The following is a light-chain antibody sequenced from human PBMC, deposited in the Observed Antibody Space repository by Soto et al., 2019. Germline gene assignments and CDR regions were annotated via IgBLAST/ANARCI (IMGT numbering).Light chain of an antibody. V-gene: IGKV3-20*01. J-gene: IGKJ4*01. CDR1: QSVSSNY. CDR2: GAS. Sequence: LSPGDRATLSCRASQSVSSNYLAWYQQKPGQAPRLLIYGASSRATGIPDRFSGSGPGTDFTLTISRLEPEDFAVYYCQRYGTSLPLTFGGGTKVDIK. CDR3: QRYGTSLPLT.